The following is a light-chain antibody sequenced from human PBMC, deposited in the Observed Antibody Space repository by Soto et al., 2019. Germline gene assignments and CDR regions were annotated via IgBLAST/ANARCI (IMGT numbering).Light chain of an antibody. CDR3: QQSESSPCT. J-gene: IGKJ1*01. CDR1: QSLLNNY. Sequence: EIVLTQSPGTLSLSPGERATLSCRASQSLLNNYLAWYQQKPGQAPRPLMSDASRRATGVPDRFSGSGSGTDFTLIIIRLDPEDFAVYYCQQSESSPCTFGQGTKVEIK. CDR2: DAS. V-gene: IGKV3-20*01.